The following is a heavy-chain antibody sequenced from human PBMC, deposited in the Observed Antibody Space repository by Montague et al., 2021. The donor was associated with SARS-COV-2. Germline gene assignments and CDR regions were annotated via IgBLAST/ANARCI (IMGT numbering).Heavy chain of an antibody. D-gene: IGHD3-10*01. Sequence: TLSLTCTVSGGSISSGGYYWSWVRQHPGKGLEWIGYIYYSGSTYYNPSLKSRVTISVDTSKNQFSLKLSSVTAADTAVYYCARDLAGYCGSGSYGGMDVWGQGTTVTVSS. CDR1: GGSISSGGYY. CDR3: ARDLAGYCGSGSYGGMDV. J-gene: IGHJ6*02. V-gene: IGHV4-31*03. CDR2: IYYSGST.